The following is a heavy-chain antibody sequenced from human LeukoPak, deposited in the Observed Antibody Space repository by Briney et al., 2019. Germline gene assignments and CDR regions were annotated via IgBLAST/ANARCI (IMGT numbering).Heavy chain of an antibody. D-gene: IGHD3-22*01. CDR2: IYYSGST. J-gene: IGHJ3*02. Sequence: PSETLSLTCTVSGGSISSSSYYWGWIRQPPGKGLEWIGSIYYSGSTYYNPSLKSRVTISVDTSKNQFSLKLSSVTAADTAVYYCARGYLSDQDYYDSSGYYDAFDIWGQGTMVTVSS. CDR1: GGSISSSSYY. CDR3: ARGYLSDQDYYDSSGYYDAFDI. V-gene: IGHV4-39*07.